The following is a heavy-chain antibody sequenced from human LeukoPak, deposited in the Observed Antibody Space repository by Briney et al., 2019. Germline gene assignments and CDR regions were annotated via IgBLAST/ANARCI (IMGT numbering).Heavy chain of an antibody. J-gene: IGHJ5*02. CDR2: IYTSGST. D-gene: IGHD2-15*01. Sequence: SETLSLTCTVSGGSISSGSYYWSWIRQPAGKGLEWIGRIYTSGSTNYNPSLKSRVTISVDTSKNQFSLKLSSVTAADTAVYYCARDSPVYCSGGSCYSRFRSRWSDPWGQGTLVTVSS. CDR3: ARDSPVYCSGGSCYSRFRSRWSDP. V-gene: IGHV4-61*02. CDR1: GGSISSGSYY.